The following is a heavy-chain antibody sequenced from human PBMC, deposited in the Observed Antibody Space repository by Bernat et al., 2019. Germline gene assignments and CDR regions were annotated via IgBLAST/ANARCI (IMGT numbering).Heavy chain of an antibody. CDR3: ARDRPTGSETYGMDV. Sequence: QVQLLQSETEVKKPGASVKVSCKASGYSFTTYAIHWVRQAPGQGLEWMGWINRVNGNSEYSQKFQARLTIYRDTSASTAYMELSSLTSEDAAVYFCARDRPTGSETYGMDVWGKGTTVSVSS. CDR1: GYSFTTYA. CDR2: INRVNGNS. J-gene: IGHJ6*04. V-gene: IGHV1-3*04.